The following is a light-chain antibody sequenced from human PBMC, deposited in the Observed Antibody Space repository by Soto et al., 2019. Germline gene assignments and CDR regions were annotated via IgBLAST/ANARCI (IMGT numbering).Light chain of an antibody. CDR1: QGIGND. J-gene: IGKJ1*01. V-gene: IGKV1-6*01. CDR3: LQVYSFPRT. Sequence: AIQMTQSPSSLSASVGDRVTITCRASQGIGNDLGWYQQKPGKAPNLLIYDASTLQTGVPSRFSGSGSGTDFTLTISSLQPEDFATYFCLQVYSFPRTFGQGTKVDI. CDR2: DAS.